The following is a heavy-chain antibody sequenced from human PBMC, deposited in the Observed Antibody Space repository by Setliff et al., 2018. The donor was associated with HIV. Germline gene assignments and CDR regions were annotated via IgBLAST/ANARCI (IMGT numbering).Heavy chain of an antibody. CDR3: AREGLVGANDY. CDR2: INGVGVNT. Sequence: GGSLRLSCASSGFTFSSHSMSWVRQTPGKGLEWVSAINGVGVNTYYADSVRGRFTISRDNSKNTLDLQMNSLRVDDTAVYYCAREGLVGANDYWGQGTLVTSPQ. D-gene: IGHD1-26*01. J-gene: IGHJ4*02. V-gene: IGHV3-23*01. CDR1: GFTFSSHS.